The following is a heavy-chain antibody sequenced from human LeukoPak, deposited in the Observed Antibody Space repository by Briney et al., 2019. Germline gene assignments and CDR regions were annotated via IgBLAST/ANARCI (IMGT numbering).Heavy chain of an antibody. Sequence: GGSLRLSCAASGFTLSSYGRSWVRQAPGKGLEWVSAISGSGGSTYYADPVKGRFTISRDNSKNTLYLQMNSLRAEDTALYYCAKETTSAWYATMVDYWGQGTLVTVSS. CDR1: GFTLSSYG. V-gene: IGHV3-23*01. CDR3: AKETTSAWYATMVDY. D-gene: IGHD6-19*01. J-gene: IGHJ4*02. CDR2: ISGSGGST.